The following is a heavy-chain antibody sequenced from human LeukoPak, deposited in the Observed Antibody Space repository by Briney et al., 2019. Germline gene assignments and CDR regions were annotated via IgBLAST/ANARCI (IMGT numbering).Heavy chain of an antibody. V-gene: IGHV3-23*01. CDR2: ISGSGVIT. CDR3: AKERWEQIRDDYFDC. CDR1: GFTFSNYA. J-gene: IGHJ4*02. Sequence: AGGSLRLSCAASGFTFSNYAMSWVRQAPGKGLEWVSAISGSGVITFYADSVKGRFTISRDNSRNTLYLQMNSLRAEDTAVYYCAKERWEQIRDDYFDCWGQGTLVTVSS. D-gene: IGHD1-26*01.